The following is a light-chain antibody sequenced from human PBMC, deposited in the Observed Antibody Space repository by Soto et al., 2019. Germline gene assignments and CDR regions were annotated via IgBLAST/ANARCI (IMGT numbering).Light chain of an antibody. V-gene: IGLV2-14*01. CDR2: EVS. J-gene: IGLJ2*01. CDR3: SSYSSTNTLVI. Sequence: QSALTQPASVSGSPGQSITISCTGTSSDVGAYDYVSWYQQFPGTAPNLIIYEVSNRPSGVSNRFSGFKSGNTASLTIFGLQAGDEADYYCSSYSSTNTLVIFGGGTKVTVL. CDR1: SSDVGAYDY.